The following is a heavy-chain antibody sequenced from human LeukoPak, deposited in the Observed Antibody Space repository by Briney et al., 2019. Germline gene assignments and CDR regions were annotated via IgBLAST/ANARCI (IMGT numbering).Heavy chain of an antibody. CDR2: VRASANGEKK. D-gene: IGHD3-22*01. Sequence: SLRLSCTTSGLTFGDFAMGCVRRAPGKGLEGVCFVRASANGEKKEYTASVKGRFTISRNDSKGMAYLQMNSMNTEDTAVYYCATGNYHDSSGYRFDYWGQGTLVTVSS. V-gene: IGHV3-49*04. CDR3: ATGNYHDSSGYRFDY. CDR1: GLTFGDFA. J-gene: IGHJ4*02.